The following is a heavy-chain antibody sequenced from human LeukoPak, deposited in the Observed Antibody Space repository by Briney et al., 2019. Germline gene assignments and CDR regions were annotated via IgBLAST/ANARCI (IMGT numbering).Heavy chain of an antibody. J-gene: IGHJ6*03. V-gene: IGHV4-59*01. CDR3: ARDSGGYYMDV. D-gene: IGHD3-10*01. CDR1: GGSISSYY. Sequence: SETLSLTCTVSGGSISSYYCSWIRPPPGKGLEWIGYIYYSGSTNYNPSLKSRVTISVDTSKNQFSLKLSSVTAADTAVYYCARDSGGYYMDVWGKGTTVTVSS. CDR2: IYYSGST.